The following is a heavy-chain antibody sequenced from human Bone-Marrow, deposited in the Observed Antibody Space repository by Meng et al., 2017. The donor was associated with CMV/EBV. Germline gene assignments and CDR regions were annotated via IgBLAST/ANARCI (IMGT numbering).Heavy chain of an antibody. CDR3: ARRGEEGKGWFDP. CDR1: GGDVSRDA. CDR2: IIPIFGTA. Sequence: PAGGDVSRDAISWVKQAPGQGLEWMGGIIPIFGTANYAQKFQGRVTITTDESTSTAYMELSSLRSEDTAVYYCARRGEEGKGWFDPWGQGTLVTVSS. V-gene: IGHV1-69*05. J-gene: IGHJ5*02. D-gene: IGHD2-21*01.